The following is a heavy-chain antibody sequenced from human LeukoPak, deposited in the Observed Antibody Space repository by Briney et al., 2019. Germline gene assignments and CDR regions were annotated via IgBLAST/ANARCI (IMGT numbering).Heavy chain of an antibody. J-gene: IGHJ4*02. CDR2: INTDGSSI. Sequence: GGSLRLSCAASEFTFSNYWMHWVRQAPGKGLVWVSRINTDGSSIRYADSVKGRFTISRDNAKNTLYLQMNSLRCEDPAAYYCARDSSGADYYDSSGFDYWGQGILVTVSS. V-gene: IGHV3-74*01. D-gene: IGHD3-22*01. CDR1: EFTFSNYW. CDR3: ARDSSGADYYDSSGFDY.